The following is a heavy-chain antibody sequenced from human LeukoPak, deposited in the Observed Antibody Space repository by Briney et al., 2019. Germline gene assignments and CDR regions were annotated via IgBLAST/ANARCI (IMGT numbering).Heavy chain of an antibody. CDR3: ARYCTAATCSEGDVY. CDR2: NKPNSGDT. J-gene: IGHJ4*02. CDR1: GYTFTGYY. Sequence: ASVKVSCKASGYTFTGYYIHWVRQAPGQGLEWMGWNKPNSGDTRYAQKFQGRATMTRDTSISTVYMELSGLRSDDTAVYYCARYCTAATCSEGDVYWGQGTLVTVSS. V-gene: IGHV1-2*02. D-gene: IGHD2-8*02.